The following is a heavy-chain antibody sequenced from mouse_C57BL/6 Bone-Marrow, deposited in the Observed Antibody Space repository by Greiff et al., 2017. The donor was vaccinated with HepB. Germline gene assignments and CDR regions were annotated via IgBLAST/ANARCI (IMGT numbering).Heavy chain of an antibody. CDR3: ARLGPLFAY. CDR2: IDPSDSYT. V-gene: IGHV1-69*01. J-gene: IGHJ3*01. Sequence: QVQLQQPGAELVMPGASVKLSCKASGYTFTSYWMHWVKQRPGQDLEWIREIDPSDSYTNYNQKFKGKSTLTVDKSSSTAYMQLSSLTSEDSAVYYCARLGPLFAYWGQGTLVTVSA. CDR1: GYTFTSYW.